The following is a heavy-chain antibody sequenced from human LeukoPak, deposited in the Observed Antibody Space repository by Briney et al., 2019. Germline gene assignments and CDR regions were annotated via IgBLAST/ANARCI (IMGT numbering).Heavy chain of an antibody. V-gene: IGHV4-59*01. J-gene: IGHJ4*02. Sequence: SETLSLTCTVSGGYISSYYWSWIRQPPGKGLEWIGYIYYSGSTNYNPSLKSRVTISVDTSKNQFSLKLSSVTAADTAVYYCARRGDYYFDYWGQGTLVTVSS. CDR3: ARRGDYYFDY. CDR1: GGYISSYY. CDR2: IYYSGST.